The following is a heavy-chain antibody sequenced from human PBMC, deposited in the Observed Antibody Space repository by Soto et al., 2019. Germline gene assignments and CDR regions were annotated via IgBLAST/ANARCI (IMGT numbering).Heavy chain of an antibody. V-gene: IGHV1-69*01. CDR1: GGTFSGYA. J-gene: IGHJ5*02. Sequence: QVQLVQSGAEVKKPGSLVKVSCKASGGTFSGYAISWLWQAPGQGLEWMGGIIPIFGTTNYAQKFQGRVTITADESTSTGYMELSSLRSEDTAVYYCARSLYYDFWSVWFDPWGQGTLVTVSS. CDR2: IIPIFGTT. CDR3: ARSLYYDFWSVWFDP. D-gene: IGHD3-3*01.